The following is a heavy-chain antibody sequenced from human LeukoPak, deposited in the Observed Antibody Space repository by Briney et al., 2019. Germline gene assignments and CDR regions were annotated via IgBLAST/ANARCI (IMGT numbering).Heavy chain of an antibody. D-gene: IGHD2-2*01. CDR1: GGSISSYY. J-gene: IGHJ5*02. CDR3: ARAQGYCSSTSCYSDGNWFDP. Sequence: SETLSLTCTVSGGSISSYYWSWIRQPPGKGLEWIGYIYYSGNTNYNPSLKSRVTISVDTSKNQFSLKLSSVTAADTAVYYCARAQGYCSSTSCYSDGNWFDPWGQGTLVTVSS. V-gene: IGHV4-59*12. CDR2: IYYSGNT.